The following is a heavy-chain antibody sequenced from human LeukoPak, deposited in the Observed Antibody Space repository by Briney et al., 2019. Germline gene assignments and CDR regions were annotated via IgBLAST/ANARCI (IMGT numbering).Heavy chain of an antibody. V-gene: IGHV3-72*01. Sequence: PGGSLRLSCAASGFTFSDYYMDWVRQAPGKGLEWVGGIRNRANSYTKEYAASVKGRFTISRDDSKNSLYLQMNSLKAEYTGMYYCARGVLCSGYFYFDYWGQGTLVTVSS. D-gene: IGHD3-22*01. CDR2: IRNRANSYTK. CDR1: GFTFSDYY. CDR3: ARGVLCSGYFYFDY. J-gene: IGHJ4*02.